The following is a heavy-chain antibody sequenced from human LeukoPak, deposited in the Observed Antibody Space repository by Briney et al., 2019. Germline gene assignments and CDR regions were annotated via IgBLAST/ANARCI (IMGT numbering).Heavy chain of an antibody. CDR1: GYTFTSYD. Sequence: ASVKVSCKASGYTFTSYDINWVRQATGQGLEWMGWMNPNSGNTGYAQKFQGRVTMTRNTSISTAYMELSSLRSEDTAVYYCARTVTGYSSSWSIFDYWGQETLVTVSS. CDR3: ARTVTGYSSSWSIFDY. J-gene: IGHJ4*02. V-gene: IGHV1-8*01. D-gene: IGHD6-13*01. CDR2: MNPNSGNT.